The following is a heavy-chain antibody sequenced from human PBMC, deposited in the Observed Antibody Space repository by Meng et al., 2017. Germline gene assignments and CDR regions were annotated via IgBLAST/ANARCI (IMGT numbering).Heavy chain of an antibody. CDR1: GASISSGYW. D-gene: IGHD3-22*01. CDR2: TYHSGGT. J-gene: IGHJ4*02. CDR3: ERRTVYDSSGYAFDY. Sequence: GSLRLSCAVPGASISSGYWWSWVRLPPGNGLEWIGETYHSGGTNYNPSLKSRVTISADKYKDQFSLNLNSITAADAAVYYCERRTVYDSSGYAFDYWGQGTLVTVSS. V-gene: IGHV4-4*02.